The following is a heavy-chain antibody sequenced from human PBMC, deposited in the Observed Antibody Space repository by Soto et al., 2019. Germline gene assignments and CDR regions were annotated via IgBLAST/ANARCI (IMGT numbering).Heavy chain of an antibody. CDR3: AKVRDGYNSLDY. D-gene: IGHD5-12*01. CDR1: GFTFSSYG. V-gene: IGHV3-30*18. J-gene: IGHJ4*02. Sequence: GGSLRLSCAASGFTFSSYGMHWVRQAPGKGLEWVAVISYDGSNKYYADSVKGRFTISRDNSKNTLYLQMNSLRAGDTAVYYCAKVRDGYNSLDYWGQGTLVTVSS. CDR2: ISYDGSNK.